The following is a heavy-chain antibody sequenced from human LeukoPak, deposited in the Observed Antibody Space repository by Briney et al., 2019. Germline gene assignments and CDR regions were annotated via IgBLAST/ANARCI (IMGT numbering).Heavy chain of an antibody. V-gene: IGHV1-69*05. CDR2: IIPMFGTT. J-gene: IGHJ4*02. D-gene: IGHD3-22*01. Sequence: GASVKVSCKASGGTFNSFGFSWVRQAPGQGLEWMGAIIPMFGTTNYAQKFEGRVTITTDESTSTAYMALSSLRSEDTAVYYCARFHYYDSSGYYSPYFDYWGQGTLVTVSS. CDR1: GGTFNSFG. CDR3: ARFHYYDSSGYYSPYFDY.